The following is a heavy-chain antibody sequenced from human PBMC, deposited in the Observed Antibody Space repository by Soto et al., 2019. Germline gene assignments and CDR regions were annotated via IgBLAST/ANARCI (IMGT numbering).Heavy chain of an antibody. D-gene: IGHD2-2*01. CDR3: AGRDCRGTNCYYWHYYYMDV. J-gene: IGHJ6*03. V-gene: IGHV4-59*08. Sequence: QVQLQESGPGLVRPSETLSLTCTVSGGSFSSYYWTWIRQSPGKGLEWIGYIYYSGSTDYNPSLRGRLAISIDTSKNLFSLRLNSMTAADTTVYYWAGRDCRGTNCYYWHYYYMDVWGKGTTVTVSS. CDR1: GGSFSSYY. CDR2: IYYSGST.